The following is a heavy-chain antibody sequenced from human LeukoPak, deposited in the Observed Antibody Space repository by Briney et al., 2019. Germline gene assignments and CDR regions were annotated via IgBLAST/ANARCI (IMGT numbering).Heavy chain of an antibody. D-gene: IGHD3-10*01. CDR2: IYYSGST. Sequence: SQTLSLTCTVSGGSISSGDYYWSWIRQPPGKGLEWIGYIYYSGSTYYNPSLKSRVTISVDTSKNQFSLKLSSVTAADTAVCYCARDNYYGSGSQSGYDTWFDPWGQGTLVTVSS. CDR3: ARDNYYGSGSQSGYDTWFDP. CDR1: GGSISSGDYY. V-gene: IGHV4-30-4*01. J-gene: IGHJ5*02.